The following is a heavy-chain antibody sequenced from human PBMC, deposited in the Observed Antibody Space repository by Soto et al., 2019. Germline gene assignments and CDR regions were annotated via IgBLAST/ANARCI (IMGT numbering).Heavy chain of an antibody. D-gene: IGHD1-26*01. CDR1: GFTFSSYG. V-gene: IGHV3-30*18. Sequence: GGSLRLSCAASGFTFSSYGMHWVRQAPGKGLEWVAVISYDGSNKYYADSVKGRFTISRDNSKNTLYLQMNSLRAEDTAVYYCAKEVRVRGELIGAFDIWGQGTMVTVSS. CDR3: AKEVRVRGELIGAFDI. J-gene: IGHJ3*02. CDR2: ISYDGSNK.